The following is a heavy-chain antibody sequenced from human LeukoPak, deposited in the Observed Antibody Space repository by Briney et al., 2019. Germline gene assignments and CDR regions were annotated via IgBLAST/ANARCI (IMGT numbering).Heavy chain of an antibody. D-gene: IGHD3-3*01. CDR3: ARGEDGFWSGYVEH. Sequence: GGSLRLSCAASGFTFSSYAMHWVRQAPGKGLEWVAVISYDGSNKYYADSVKGRFTISRDNSKSMLYLQMNSLRPEDTAVYYCARGEDGFWSGYVEHWGQGTLVTVSP. CDR2: ISYDGSNK. V-gene: IGHV3-30*04. CDR1: GFTFSSYA. J-gene: IGHJ1*01.